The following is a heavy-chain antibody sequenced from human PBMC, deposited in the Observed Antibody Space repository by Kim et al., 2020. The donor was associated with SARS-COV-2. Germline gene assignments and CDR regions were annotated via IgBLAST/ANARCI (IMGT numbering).Heavy chain of an antibody. CDR3: ARERRGTTVTRIDYFD. V-gene: IGHV3-11*01. J-gene: IGHJ4*01. CDR1: GFPFSDFY. Sequence: GGSLRLSCAASGFPFSDFYIAWIRQAPGKGLEWVSYITGTGATTYYADSVRGRFTISRDNAKNSVHLQMNTLRAEDTAVDYCARERRGTTVTRIDYFD. D-gene: IGHD4-17*01. CDR2: ITGTGATT.